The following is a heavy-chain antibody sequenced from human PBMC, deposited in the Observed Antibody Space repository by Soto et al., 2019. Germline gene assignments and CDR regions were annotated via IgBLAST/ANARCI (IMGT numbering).Heavy chain of an antibody. CDR2: ISYDGSNK. V-gene: IGHV3-30*18. D-gene: IGHD3-3*01. J-gene: IGHJ6*03. CDR3: AKDGKDFWSGHTSLYYYYMDV. Sequence: GGSLRLSCAASGFTFSSYGMHWVRQAPGKGLEWVAFISYDGSNKYYADSVKGRFTISRDNSKNTLYLQMNSLRAEDTAVYYCAKDGKDFWSGHTSLYYYYMDVWGKGTTVTVSS. CDR1: GFTFSSYG.